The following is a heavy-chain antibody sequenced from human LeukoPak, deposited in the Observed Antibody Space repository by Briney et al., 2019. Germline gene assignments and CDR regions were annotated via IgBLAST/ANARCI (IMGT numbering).Heavy chain of an antibody. V-gene: IGHV3-30*02. CDR1: GFTFSSYG. J-gene: IGHJ4*02. CDR3: AKDQQQLVRRGYYFDY. CDR2: IRYDGSNK. D-gene: IGHD6-13*01. Sequence: GGPVTLSCAASGFTFSSYGMLCVREAPGEGGEWVAFIRYDGSNKYYADSVKGRFTISRDNSKNTLYLQMNSLRAEDTAVYYCAKDQQQLVRRGYYFDYWGQGTLVTVSS.